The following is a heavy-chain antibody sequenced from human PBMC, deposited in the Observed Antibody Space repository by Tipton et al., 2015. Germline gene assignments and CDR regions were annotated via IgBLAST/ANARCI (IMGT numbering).Heavy chain of an antibody. CDR3: ARSGGYGWDS. J-gene: IGHJ4*02. V-gene: IGHV3-7*01. D-gene: IGHD5-12*01. Sequence: SLRLSCAASGFTFGTYEMNWVRQAPGKRLEWVANIKPDGSESYYVDSVQGRFTFSRDNAKNSLYLQMNSLRAEDTAVYYCARSGGYGWDSWGQGTLVTVSS. CDR2: IKPDGSES. CDR1: GFTFGTYE.